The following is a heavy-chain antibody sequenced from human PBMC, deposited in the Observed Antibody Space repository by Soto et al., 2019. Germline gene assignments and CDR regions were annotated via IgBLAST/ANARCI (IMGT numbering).Heavy chain of an antibody. J-gene: IGHJ3*02. CDR2: INAGNGNT. CDR1: GYTFTSYG. V-gene: IGHV1-3*01. D-gene: IGHD2-2*01. CDR3: ARVVRYCSSTSCYADDAFDI. Sequence: GASVKVSCKASGYTFTSYGISWVRQAPGQRLEWMGWINAGNGNTKYSQKFQGRVTITRDTSASTAYMELSSLRSEDTAVYYCARVVRYCSSTSCYADDAFDIWGQGTMVTVSS.